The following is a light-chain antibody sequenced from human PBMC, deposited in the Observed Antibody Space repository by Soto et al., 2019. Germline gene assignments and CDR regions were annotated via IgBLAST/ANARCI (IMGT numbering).Light chain of an antibody. CDR1: QTIMTY. CDR3: QQYQTYST. Sequence: IQLTQSPSSLYASVGDRVTITCRASQTIMTYLNWYQLKPGKPPRLLIYAASSLQSGVPSRFSGSGSGTEFTLTISSLQPDDFATYFCQQYQTYSTFGQGTRLEIK. J-gene: IGKJ5*01. V-gene: IGKV1-5*01. CDR2: AAS.